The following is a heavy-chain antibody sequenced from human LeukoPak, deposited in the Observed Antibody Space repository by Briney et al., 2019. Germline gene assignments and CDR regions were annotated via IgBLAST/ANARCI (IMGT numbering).Heavy chain of an antibody. V-gene: IGHV3-48*02. D-gene: IGHD2-21*01. CDR1: GFTFTSYV. Sequence: GGSLRLSCAASGFTFTSYVMNWVRQPPGMGLEWISYIGTRGTTMYYADSVKGRFTISRDNAKNSLYLQMNSLRDEDTAIYYCARGRGSSWGQGTLVTVSS. CDR2: IGTRGTTM. J-gene: IGHJ5*02. CDR3: ARGRGSS.